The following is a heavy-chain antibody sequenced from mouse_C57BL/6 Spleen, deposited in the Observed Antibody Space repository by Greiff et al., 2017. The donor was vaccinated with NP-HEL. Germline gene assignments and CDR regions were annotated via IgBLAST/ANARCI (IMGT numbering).Heavy chain of an antibody. D-gene: IGHD2-4*01. CDR1: GYTFTSYW. CDR2: INPSSGYT. J-gene: IGHJ2*01. Sequence: VKLVESGAELAKPGASVKLSCKASGYTFTSYWMHWVKQRPGQGLEWIGYINPSSGYTKYNQKFKDKATLTADKSSSTAYMQLSSLTYEDSAVYYCARCPYDYDGGRYYFDYWGQGTTLTVSS. V-gene: IGHV1-7*01. CDR3: ARCPYDYDGGRYYFDY.